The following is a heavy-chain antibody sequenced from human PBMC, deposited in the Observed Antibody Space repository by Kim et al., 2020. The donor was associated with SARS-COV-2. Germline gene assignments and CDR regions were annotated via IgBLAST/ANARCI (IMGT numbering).Heavy chain of an antibody. CDR3: AKDFGVVVAVLDAFDI. J-gene: IGHJ3*02. CDR2: ISGSGGST. V-gene: IGHV3-23*01. CDR1: GFTFSSYA. Sequence: GGSLRLSCAASGFTFSSYAMSWVRQAPGKGLEWVSAISGSGGSTYYADSVKGRFTISRDNPKNTLYLQMNSLRAEDTAVYYCAKDFGVVVAVLDAFDIWGQGTMVTVSS. D-gene: IGHD2-15*01.